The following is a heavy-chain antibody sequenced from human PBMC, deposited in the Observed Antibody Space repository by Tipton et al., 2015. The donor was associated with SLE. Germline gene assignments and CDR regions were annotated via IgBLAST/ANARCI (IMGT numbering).Heavy chain of an antibody. Sequence: GLVKPSETLSLMCSVYGGSFSGYYWSWIRQPPGKGLEWIGEINNSGGTNYNPSLKSRVTISIDTSKNQLSLKLNTVTAADTAIYYCARRPRSSVVGPTLAAFDIWGQGTTVTVSS. D-gene: IGHD2-21*01. J-gene: IGHJ3*02. CDR2: INNSGGT. CDR3: ARRPRSSVVGPTLAAFDI. CDR1: GGSFSGYY. V-gene: IGHV4-34*01.